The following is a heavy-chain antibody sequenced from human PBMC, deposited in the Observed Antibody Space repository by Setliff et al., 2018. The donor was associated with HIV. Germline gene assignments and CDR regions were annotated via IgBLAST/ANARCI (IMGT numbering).Heavy chain of an antibody. V-gene: IGHV4-39*01. Sequence: KTSETLSLTCAVSGGSISSNTYYWGWIRQPPGKGLEWIGSIYYSGSTYYNPSRKSRVTIYVDTSKNQFSRKRSSVTAADTAVYYCARQGAGIQVRYFDWPCDPWSLDFDIWGRGTLVTVSS. CDR3: ARQGAGIQVRYFDWPCDPWSLDFDI. CDR2: IYYSGST. J-gene: IGHJ2*01. D-gene: IGHD3-9*01. CDR1: GGSISSNTYY.